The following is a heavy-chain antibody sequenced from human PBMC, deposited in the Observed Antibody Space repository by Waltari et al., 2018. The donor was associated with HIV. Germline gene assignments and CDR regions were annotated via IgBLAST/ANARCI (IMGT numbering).Heavy chain of an antibody. Sequence: QVQLVDAGGGVVPPGGSLRLPCAASGFTFSPYGIPRLRRAPGKGLEWVAVISYDGSNKYYADSVKGRFTISRDNSKNTLYLQMNSLRAEDTAVYYCAKDRGGYSYIFDFWGQGTLVTVSS. CDR2: ISYDGSNK. CDR1: GFTFSPYG. CDR3: AKDRGGYSYIFDF. D-gene: IGHD5-18*01. J-gene: IGHJ4*02. V-gene: IGHV3-30*18.